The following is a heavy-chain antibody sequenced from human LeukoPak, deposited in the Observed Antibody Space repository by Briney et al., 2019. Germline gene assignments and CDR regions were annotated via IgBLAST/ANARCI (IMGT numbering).Heavy chain of an antibody. Sequence: PSETLSLTCTVSGGSISSSSYYWGWIRQPPGKGLEWIGSIYYSGSTYYNPSLKSRVTISVDTSKNQFSLKLSSVTAADTAVYYCARGAAAGPSRCDPWGQGTLVTVSS. D-gene: IGHD6-13*01. CDR1: GGSISSSSYY. CDR2: IYYSGST. CDR3: ARGAAAGPSRCDP. J-gene: IGHJ5*02. V-gene: IGHV4-39*01.